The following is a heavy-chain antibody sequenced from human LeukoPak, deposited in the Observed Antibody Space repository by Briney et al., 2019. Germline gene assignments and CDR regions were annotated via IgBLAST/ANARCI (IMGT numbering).Heavy chain of an antibody. CDR1: GGSISSGGYY. CDR2: IYYSGST. D-gene: IGHD6-13*01. CDR3: ARESIAAAGTYYYYYGMDV. V-gene: IGHV4-31*03. J-gene: IGHJ6*02. Sequence: SQTLSLTCTVSGGSISSGGYYWGWIRQHPGKGLEWIGYIYYSGSTYYNPSLKSRVTISVDTSKNQFSLKLSSVTAADTAVYYCARESIAAAGTYYYYYGMDVWGQGTTVTVSS.